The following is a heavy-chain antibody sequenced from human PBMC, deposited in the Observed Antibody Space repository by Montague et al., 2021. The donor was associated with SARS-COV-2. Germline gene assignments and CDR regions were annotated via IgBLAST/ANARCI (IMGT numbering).Heavy chain of an antibody. CDR2: INHSGST. V-gene: IGHV4-34*01. CDR3: ARLGAITLVRGITKADFSNYGMDV. Sequence: SETLSLTCAVSSGSFRGYYWSWIRQPPGKGLEWIVEINHSGSTTYNPSLESRVSISVDTSNKQFSLKVTSVTAANTAVYYCARLGAITLVRGITKADFSNYGMDVWGQGATVTVSS. J-gene: IGHJ6*02. CDR1: SGSFRGYY. D-gene: IGHD3-10*01.